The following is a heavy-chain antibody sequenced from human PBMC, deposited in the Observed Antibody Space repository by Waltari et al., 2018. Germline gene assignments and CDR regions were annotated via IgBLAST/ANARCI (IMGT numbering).Heavy chain of an antibody. CDR3: ARDVGNVGGND. CDR2: IKQDGSDI. CDR1: GFTFSDYW. V-gene: IGHV3-7*01. D-gene: IGHD3-10*01. J-gene: IGHJ4*02. Sequence: EVQLVESGGGLVQPGGSLRLSCLVSGFTFSDYWMSWVRQAPGKGLGWVANIKQDGSDIDYADAVKGRFTISRDNAKNSLYLQMNSLRAEDTAVYYCARDVGNVGGNDWGQGTLVTVSS.